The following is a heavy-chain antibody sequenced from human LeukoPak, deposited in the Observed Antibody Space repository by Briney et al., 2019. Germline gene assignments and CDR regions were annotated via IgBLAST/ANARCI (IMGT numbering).Heavy chain of an antibody. V-gene: IGHV3-33*01. Sequence: GGSLRLSCVASGFTFSSYGMQWVRQAPGKGLEWVAVIWYDGTNEYYADSVKGRFTISGDNSKNTLYLQMNSLRAEDTAVYYCVRDRGDSSGYYYDYGMDVWGQGTTVTVSS. CDR3: VRDRGDSSGYYYDYGMDV. CDR1: GFTFSSYG. J-gene: IGHJ6*02. CDR2: IWYDGTNE. D-gene: IGHD3-22*01.